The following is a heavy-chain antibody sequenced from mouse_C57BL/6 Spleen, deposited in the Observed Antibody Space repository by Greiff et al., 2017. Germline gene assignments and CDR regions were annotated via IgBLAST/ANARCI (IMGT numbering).Heavy chain of an antibody. CDR1: GYAFSSYW. Sequence: VKLQESGAELVKPGASVKISCKASGYAFSSYWMNWVKQRPGKGLEWIGQIYPGDGDTNYNGKFKGKATLTADKSSSTAYMQLSSLTSEDSAVYFCARRYYGYGEFAYWGQGTLVTVSA. CDR3: ARRYYGYGEFAY. V-gene: IGHV1-80*01. D-gene: IGHD2-2*01. J-gene: IGHJ3*01. CDR2: IYPGDGDT.